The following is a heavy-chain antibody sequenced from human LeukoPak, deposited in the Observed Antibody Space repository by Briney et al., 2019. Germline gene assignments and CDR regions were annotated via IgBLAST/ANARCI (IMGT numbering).Heavy chain of an antibody. CDR1: GYTFTSYG. J-gene: IGHJ4*02. D-gene: IGHD2-2*01. CDR2: ISAYNGNT. CDR3: ARDIVVVPAAMLFDY. V-gene: IGHV1-18*04. Sequence: GASVKVSCKASGYTFTSYGISWVRQAPGQGLEWMGWISAYNGNTNYAQKLQGRVTTTTDTSTSTAYMELRSLRSDDTAVYYCARDIVVVPAAMLFDYWGQGTLVTVSS.